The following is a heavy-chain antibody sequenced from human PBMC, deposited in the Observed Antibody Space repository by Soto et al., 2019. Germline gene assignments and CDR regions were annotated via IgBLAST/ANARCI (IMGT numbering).Heavy chain of an antibody. V-gene: IGHV3-30*18. CDR3: AKDRGSSGLYVAYYFDY. CDR1: GFTFSNYG. Sequence: QVQLVESGGGVVQPGRSLRLSCVVSGFTFSNYGMHWVRQAPGKGLEWVALISYDGSNKYYADSVKGRFTISRDNSKNTLNLQMNSLRAEDTAVYYCAKDRGSSGLYVAYYFDYWGQGTLVTVSS. CDR2: ISYDGSNK. J-gene: IGHJ4*02. D-gene: IGHD6-19*01.